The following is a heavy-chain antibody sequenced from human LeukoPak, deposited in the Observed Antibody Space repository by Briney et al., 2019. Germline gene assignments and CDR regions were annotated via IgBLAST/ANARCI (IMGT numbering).Heavy chain of an antibody. V-gene: IGHV4-39*07. CDR1: GGSISSRSYY. CDR2: IYYSGST. Sequence: YPSETLSLTCTVSGGSISSRSYYWGWIRQPPGKGLEWIGTIYYSGSTYYNPSLKSRVTISVDTSKNQFSLKVRSVTAADTAVYYCARERDFYDSSGSPSYWGQGTLVIVSS. D-gene: IGHD3-22*01. CDR3: ARERDFYDSSGSPSY. J-gene: IGHJ4*02.